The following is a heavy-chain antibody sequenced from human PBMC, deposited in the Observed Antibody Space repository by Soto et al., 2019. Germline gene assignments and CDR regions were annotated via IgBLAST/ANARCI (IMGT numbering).Heavy chain of an antibody. CDR3: AKDQEGGVGATTD. CDR2: ISYDGSNK. J-gene: IGHJ4*02. D-gene: IGHD1-26*01. V-gene: IGHV3-30*18. Sequence: GGSLRLSCAASGFTFSSYGMHWVRQAPGKGLEWVAVISYDGSNKYYADSVKGRFTISRDNSKNTLYLQMNSLRAEDTAVYYCAKDQEGGVGATTDWGQGTLVTVSS. CDR1: GFTFSSYG.